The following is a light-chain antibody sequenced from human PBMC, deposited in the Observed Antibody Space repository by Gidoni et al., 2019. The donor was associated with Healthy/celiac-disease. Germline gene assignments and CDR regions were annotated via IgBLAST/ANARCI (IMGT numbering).Light chain of an antibody. Sequence: DIQMSQSPSSLSASVGDRVTITCQARQDISNYVNWYQQKPGKAPKLLIYDASNLETGVPSRFSGSGSGTDFTFTISSLQPEDIATYYCQQYDNLLLTFGGGTKVEIK. CDR1: QDISNY. J-gene: IGKJ4*01. CDR2: DAS. CDR3: QQYDNLLLT. V-gene: IGKV1-33*01.